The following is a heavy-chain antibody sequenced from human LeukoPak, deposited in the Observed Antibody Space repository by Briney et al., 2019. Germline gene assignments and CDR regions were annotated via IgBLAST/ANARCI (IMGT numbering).Heavy chain of an antibody. CDR1: GYTFTSYY. Sequence: ASVKVSCKASGYTFTSYYMHWVRQAPGQGLGWMGIINPSGGSTSYAQKFQGRVTMTRDTSTSTVYMELSSLRSEDTAVYYCARGSPDYYDSSGYPYSYWGQGTLVTVSS. V-gene: IGHV1-46*01. J-gene: IGHJ4*02. CDR2: INPSGGST. D-gene: IGHD3-22*01. CDR3: ARGSPDYYDSSGYPYSY.